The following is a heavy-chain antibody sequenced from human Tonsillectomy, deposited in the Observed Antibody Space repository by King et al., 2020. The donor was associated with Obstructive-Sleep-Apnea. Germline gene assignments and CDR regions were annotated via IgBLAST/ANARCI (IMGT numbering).Heavy chain of an antibody. CDR1: GFTFISYS. CDR3: ARGGGNDILTGYLGAFDI. Sequence: VQLVESGGGLVKPGGSLRLSCAASGFTFISYSMNWVRQAPGKGLEWVSSISGSGSYIFYSDSVKGRFTISRDNAKNSLSLQMNSLRAEDTAVYYCARGGGNDILTGYLGAFDIWGQGTMVTVSS. D-gene: IGHD3-9*01. CDR2: ISGSGSYI. J-gene: IGHJ3*02. V-gene: IGHV3-21*01.